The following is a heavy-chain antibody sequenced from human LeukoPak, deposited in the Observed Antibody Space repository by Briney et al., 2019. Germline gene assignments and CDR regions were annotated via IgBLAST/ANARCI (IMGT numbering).Heavy chain of an antibody. J-gene: IGHJ4*02. CDR2: INHSGST. D-gene: IGHD3-22*01. Sequence: SDTLSLTCAVYGGSFSGYYWSWIRQPPGKGLEWIGEINHSGSTNYNPSLKSRVTISVDTSKNQFSLKLSSVTAADTAVYYCARAVYDSSGPTPVDYWGQGTLVTVSS. V-gene: IGHV4-34*01. CDR1: GGSFSGYY. CDR3: ARAVYDSSGPTPVDY.